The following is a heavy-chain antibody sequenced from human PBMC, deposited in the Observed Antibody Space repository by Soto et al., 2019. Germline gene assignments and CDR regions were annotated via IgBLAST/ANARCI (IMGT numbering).Heavy chain of an antibody. CDR2: VSGPGSST. CDR3: LTINSYGPPGRGYYYGMDV. Sequence: LRLSCAASGFTFSNYAMNWVRQAPGKGLEWVSGVSGPGSSTYDADSVKGRFTISRHNSKNTLYLQMNSLRAEDTAVYYCLTINSYGPPGRGYYYGMDVWGQGNTVTVSS. D-gene: IGHD5-18*01. CDR1: GFTFSNYA. V-gene: IGHV3-23*01. J-gene: IGHJ6*02.